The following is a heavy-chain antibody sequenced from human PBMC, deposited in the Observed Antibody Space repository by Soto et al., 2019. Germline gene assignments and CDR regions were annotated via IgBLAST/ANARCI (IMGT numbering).Heavy chain of an antibody. D-gene: IGHD6-13*01. J-gene: IGHJ4*02. Sequence: GGSLRLSCAASGFTVSSNYMSWVRQAPGKGLEWVSVIYSCGSTYYADSVKGRFTISRHNSKNTLYLQMNSLRAEDTAVYYCARDLKSSSWSYDYWGQGTLVTVSS. CDR1: GFTVSSNY. CDR3: ARDLKSSSWSYDY. CDR2: IYSCGST. V-gene: IGHV3-53*04.